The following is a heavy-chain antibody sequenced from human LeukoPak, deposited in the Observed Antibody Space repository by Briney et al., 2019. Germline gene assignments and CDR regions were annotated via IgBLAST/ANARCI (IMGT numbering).Heavy chain of an antibody. CDR1: GGSISSGGYY. D-gene: IGHD1-20*01. CDR3: ARGGITGAHTGSDAFDI. Sequence: SETLSLTCTVSGGSISSGGYYWSWIRQPPGKGLEWIGYIYHSGSTYYNPSLKSRVTISVDRSKNQFSLKLSSVTAADTAVYYCARGGITGAHTGSDAFDIWGQGTMVTVSS. CDR2: IYHSGST. J-gene: IGHJ3*02. V-gene: IGHV4-30-2*01.